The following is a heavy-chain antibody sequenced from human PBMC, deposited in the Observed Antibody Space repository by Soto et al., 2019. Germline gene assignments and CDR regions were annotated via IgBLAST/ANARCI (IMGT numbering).Heavy chain of an antibody. CDR3: ARYAGSSWFDY. CDR2: INYNGRT. Sequence: SETLSLTCTVSGGSIITYYWSWIRQPPGKGLEWIGYINYNGRTNYNPSLKSRVNMSLDTSKNQFSLKLRSVTAADTAVFYCARYAGSSWFDYWGQGTLLTVSS. V-gene: IGHV4-59*01. CDR1: GGSIITYY. D-gene: IGHD6-13*01. J-gene: IGHJ4*02.